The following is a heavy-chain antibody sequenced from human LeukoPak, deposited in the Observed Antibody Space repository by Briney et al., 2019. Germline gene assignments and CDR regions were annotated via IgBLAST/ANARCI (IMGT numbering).Heavy chain of an antibody. CDR3: ARVGIVGATPPGFYYYYMDV. Sequence: PSETLSLTCTVSGGSISSYYWSWIRQPAGKGLEWIGRIYTSGSTNYNPSLKSRVTMSVDTSKNQFSLKLSSVTAADTAVYYCARVGIVGATPPGFYYYYMDVWGKGTTVTISS. D-gene: IGHD1-26*01. CDR1: GGSISSYY. V-gene: IGHV4-4*07. J-gene: IGHJ6*03. CDR2: IYTSGST.